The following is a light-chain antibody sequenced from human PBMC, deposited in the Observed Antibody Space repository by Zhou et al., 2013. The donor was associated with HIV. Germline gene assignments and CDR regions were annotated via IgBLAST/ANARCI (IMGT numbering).Light chain of an antibody. CDR3: QQYNNGLP. V-gene: IGKV3-20*01. Sequence: EIVLTQSPGTLSLSPGERATLSCRASQSVSSSYLAWYQQKPGQAPRLLIFGASNRATGIPDRFSGSGSGTDFTLTISRLEPEDFAVYYCQQYNNGLPFGGGTKVEIK. CDR2: GAS. J-gene: IGKJ4*01. CDR1: QSVSSSY.